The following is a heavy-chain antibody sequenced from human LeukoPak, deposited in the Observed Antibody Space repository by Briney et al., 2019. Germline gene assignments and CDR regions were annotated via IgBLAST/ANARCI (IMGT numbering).Heavy chain of an antibody. CDR3: ARLVGYSYGYWYFDL. Sequence: SETLSLTCAVYGGSFSGYYWSWIRQPPGKGLEWIGEINHSGSTNYDPSLKSRVTISVDTSKNQFSLKLSSVTAADTAVYYCARLVGYSYGYWYFDLWGRGTLVTVSS. CDR2: INHSGST. CDR1: GGSFSGYY. J-gene: IGHJ2*01. D-gene: IGHD5-18*01. V-gene: IGHV4-34*01.